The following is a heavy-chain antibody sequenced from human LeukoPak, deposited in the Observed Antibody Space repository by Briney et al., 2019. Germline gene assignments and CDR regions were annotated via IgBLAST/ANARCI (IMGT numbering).Heavy chain of an antibody. CDR3: ARDPTTVTKGLDV. V-gene: IGHV1-69*05. CDR2: IIPTFGTA. J-gene: IGHJ3*01. Sequence: GASVKVSCKASGGTFSSYAISWVRQAPGQGLEWMGGIIPTFGTANYAQKFQGRVTMTTDASTSTAYMVLNSLRSEDTATYFCARDPTTVTKGLDVWGQGTMVTVSS. CDR1: GGTFSSYA. D-gene: IGHD4-17*01.